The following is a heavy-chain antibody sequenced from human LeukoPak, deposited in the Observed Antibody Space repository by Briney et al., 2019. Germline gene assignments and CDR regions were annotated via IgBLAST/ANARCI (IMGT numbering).Heavy chain of an antibody. J-gene: IGHJ4*02. V-gene: IGHV4-39*01. CDR1: GGSISSSSYY. D-gene: IGHD1-1*01. CDR3: ARQGQDNGYFLFDY. Sequence: PSETLSLTCTVSGGSISSSSYYWGWIRQPPGKGLEWIGSIYYSGSTYYNPSLKSRVTISVDTSKNQFSLKLSSVTAADTAVYYCARQGQDNGYFLFDYWGQETLVTVSS. CDR2: IYYSGST.